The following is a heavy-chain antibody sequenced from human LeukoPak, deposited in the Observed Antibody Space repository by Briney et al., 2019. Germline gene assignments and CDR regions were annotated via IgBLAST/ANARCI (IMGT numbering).Heavy chain of an antibody. V-gene: IGHV3-30*18. J-gene: IGHJ4*02. CDR2: ISYDGSNK. Sequence: PGGSLRLSCAASGFTFSSYGMHWVRQAPGKGLEWVAVISYDGSNKYYADSVKGRFTISRYNSKNTLYLQMNSLRAEDTAVYYCAKDDYGDYEAPGYWGQGTLVTVSS. CDR1: GFTFSSYG. CDR3: AKDDYGDYEAPGY. D-gene: IGHD4-17*01.